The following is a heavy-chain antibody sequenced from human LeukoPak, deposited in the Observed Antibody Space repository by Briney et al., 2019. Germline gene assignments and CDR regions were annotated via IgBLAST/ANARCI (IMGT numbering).Heavy chain of an antibody. J-gene: IGHJ4*02. CDR1: GFTFSSYW. D-gene: IGHD3-22*01. Sequence: PGGSLRLSCAASGFTFSSYWMHWVRQAPGKGLVWVSRINSDGSSTSYADSVKGRFTISRDNAKNTLYLQMNSLRAEDTAVYYCARSITMIVVVIDWGQGTLVTVSS. CDR3: ARSITMIVVVID. CDR2: INSDGSST. V-gene: IGHV3-74*01.